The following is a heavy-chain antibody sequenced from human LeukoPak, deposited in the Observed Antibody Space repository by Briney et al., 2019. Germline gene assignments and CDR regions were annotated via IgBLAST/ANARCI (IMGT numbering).Heavy chain of an antibody. J-gene: IGHJ3*02. V-gene: IGHV1-46*01. D-gene: IGHD2-21*02. CDR2: INPSGGTT. Sequence: ASVKVSCKASGYTFTSYSLNWVRQAPGQGLEWMGTINPSGGTTNYAQKFQGRISMTRDTSTSTVYMVLSSLRSDDTAVYYCARELISGDWTWDIWGQGTMVTVSS. CDR3: ARELISGDWTWDI. CDR1: GYTFTSYS.